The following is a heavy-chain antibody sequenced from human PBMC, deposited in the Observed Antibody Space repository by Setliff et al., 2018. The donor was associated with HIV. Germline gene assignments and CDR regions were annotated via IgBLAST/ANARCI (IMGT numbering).Heavy chain of an antibody. D-gene: IGHD5-12*01. CDR1: GFTFSNYW. Sequence: GSLRLSCAASGFTFSNYWMHWVRQTPGKGLDWVSRIYKDGRSTSYPDSVKGRFTISRDNAKNTLYLQMNSLRAEDTAVYYCAKGGIYLMVELYYFDYWGQGTLVTVSS. CDR3: AKGGIYLMVELYYFDY. V-gene: IGHV3-74*01. CDR2: IYKDGRST. J-gene: IGHJ4*02.